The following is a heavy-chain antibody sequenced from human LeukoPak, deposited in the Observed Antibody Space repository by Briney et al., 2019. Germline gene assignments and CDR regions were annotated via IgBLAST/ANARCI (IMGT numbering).Heavy chain of an antibody. CDR3: ARGGGYYYDAFDI. CDR2: ISSSSSYI. V-gene: IGHV3-21*01. J-gene: IGHJ3*02. D-gene: IGHD3-10*01. CDR1: GFTFSSYS. Sequence: PGGSLRLSCAASGFTFSSYSMNWVRQAPGKGLEWVSSISSSSSYIYYADSVKGRFTISRDNAKNSLYLQMNSLRAEDTAVNYCARGGGYYYDAFDIWGQGTMVTVSS.